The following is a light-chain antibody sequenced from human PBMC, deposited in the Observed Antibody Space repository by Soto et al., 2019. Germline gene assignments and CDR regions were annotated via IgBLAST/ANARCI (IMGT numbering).Light chain of an antibody. CDR1: QTISSW. J-gene: IGKJ1*01. CDR2: KAS. Sequence: DIQMTQSPSTLSGSVGDRVTITCRASQTISSWLAWYQQKPGKAPKLLIYKASTLKSGVPSRFSGSGSGTEFTLTISSLQSDDFVTYYCQHYNSYSEAFGQGTKVELK. V-gene: IGKV1-5*03. CDR3: QHYNSYSEA.